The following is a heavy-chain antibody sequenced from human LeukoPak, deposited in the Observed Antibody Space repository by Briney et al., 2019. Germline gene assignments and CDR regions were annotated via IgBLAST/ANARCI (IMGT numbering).Heavy chain of an antibody. CDR2: IYHTGST. CDR3: ARQISGYSSSWYPNWFDP. D-gene: IGHD6-13*01. J-gene: IGHJ5*02. Sequence: PSETLSLTCTVSGDSISSYYWSWIRQPPGKGLEWIGCIYHTGSTNYNPSLKSRVAISVDTSKNQFSLKLSSVTAADTAVYYCARQISGYSSSWYPNWFDPWGQGTLVTVS. V-gene: IGHV4-59*08. CDR1: GDSISSYY.